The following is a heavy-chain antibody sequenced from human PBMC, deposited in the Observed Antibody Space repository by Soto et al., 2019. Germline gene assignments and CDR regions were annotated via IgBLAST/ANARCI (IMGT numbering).Heavy chain of an antibody. CDR3: AKDFDYYYYAIDV. CDR1: GYTFTSYA. D-gene: IGHD3-3*01. V-gene: IGHV1-3*01. Sequence: QVQLVQSGAEMNKPGASVKVSCKASGYTFTSYAIHWVRQAPGQTLEWMGWINAGNGNTKYSEKFQGRVTITRDTSASTAYMELSSLISEDTAVYYCAKDFDYYYYAIDVWGQGTTVTVSS. CDR2: INAGNGNT. J-gene: IGHJ6*02.